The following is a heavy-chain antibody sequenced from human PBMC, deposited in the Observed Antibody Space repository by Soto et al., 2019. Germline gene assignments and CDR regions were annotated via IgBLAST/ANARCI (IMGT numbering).Heavy chain of an antibody. V-gene: IGHV1-8*01. J-gene: IGHJ6*02. D-gene: IGHD2-8*01. CDR1: GYAFTTYD. CDR3: ARGSMVFRGYGKGV. Sequence: QVQLVQSGAEVKKPGASVKVSCKASGYAFTTYDINWVRQATGQGPEWMGWMNPNSGHTVYAQKFQGRVTGTREPPINPAHMELSSPAAENPAGYYLARGSMVFRGYGKGVWGQGTTVPVSS. CDR2: MNPNSGHT.